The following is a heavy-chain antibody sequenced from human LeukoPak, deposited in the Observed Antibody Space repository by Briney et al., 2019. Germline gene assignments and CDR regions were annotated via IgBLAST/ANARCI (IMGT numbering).Heavy chain of an antibody. D-gene: IGHD7-27*01. CDR2: ISGSGGST. J-gene: IGHJ6*03. CDR3: ARGITRGHNYYYYYMDV. Sequence: GGSLRLSCAASGFTFSSYAMSWVRQAPGKGLEWVSAISGSGGSTYYADSVKRRFSISRDNSKNTLYLQMNSLRADDTAVYYCARGITRGHNYYYYYMDVWGKGTTVTVSS. V-gene: IGHV3-23*01. CDR1: GFTFSSYA.